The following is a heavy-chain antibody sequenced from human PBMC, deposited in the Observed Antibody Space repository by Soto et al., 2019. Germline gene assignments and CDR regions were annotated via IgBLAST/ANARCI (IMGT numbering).Heavy chain of an antibody. Sequence: QVQLQESGPGLVKPSQTLSLTCTVSGGSISSGGYYWNWIRQHPGKGLEWIGYIYYSGNTYYNPSLKSRVTISVDTSKNQFSLKLSAVTAADTAVHYCARGGRLGSAVDWYFDLWGRGTLVTVSS. CDR1: GGSISSGGYY. V-gene: IGHV4-31*03. J-gene: IGHJ2*01. D-gene: IGHD6-19*01. CDR3: ARGGRLGSAVDWYFDL. CDR2: IYYSGNT.